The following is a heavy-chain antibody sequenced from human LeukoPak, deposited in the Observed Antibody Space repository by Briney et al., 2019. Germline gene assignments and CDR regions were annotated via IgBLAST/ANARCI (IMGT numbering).Heavy chain of an antibody. Sequence: SETLSLTCSVSGGIITSTIHYWAWLRQPPGQGLEWLASIYYNGITYYNASLESRVTMSVDTSRNQFSLRLSSVSAADTSVYNCAGQPTVKRGAVASNFDYWGQGTLVTVSS. V-gene: IGHV4-39*01. D-gene: IGHD6-19*01. CDR2: IYYNGIT. CDR3: AGQPTVKRGAVASNFDY. J-gene: IGHJ4*02. CDR1: GGIITSTIHY.